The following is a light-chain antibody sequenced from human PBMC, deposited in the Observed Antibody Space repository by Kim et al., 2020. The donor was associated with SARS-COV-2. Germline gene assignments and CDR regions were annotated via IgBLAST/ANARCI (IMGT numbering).Light chain of an antibody. Sequence: SLSPGERASVSCRASQSVSSSYLAWYQQKPGQAPRLLIYGASNRATDIPDRFSGSGSGTDFTLTISRLEPEDFAVYYCQQYGTPYTFGQGTKLEI. CDR1: QSVSSSY. V-gene: IGKV3-20*01. CDR2: GAS. J-gene: IGKJ2*01. CDR3: QQYGTPYT.